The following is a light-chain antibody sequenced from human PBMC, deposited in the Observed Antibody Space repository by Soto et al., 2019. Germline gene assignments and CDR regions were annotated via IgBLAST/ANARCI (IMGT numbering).Light chain of an antibody. CDR3: QQSYSTPHT. CDR2: AAS. J-gene: IGKJ2*01. V-gene: IGKV1-39*01. Sequence: DRLMTQSPSSLSASVGDRVTITCRASQSISTYLNWYQQKPGKAPKLLIYAASSLQSGVPSRFSGSGSGTDFTLTITSLQPEDFATYYGQQSYSTPHTFGQGTKLEIK. CDR1: QSISTY.